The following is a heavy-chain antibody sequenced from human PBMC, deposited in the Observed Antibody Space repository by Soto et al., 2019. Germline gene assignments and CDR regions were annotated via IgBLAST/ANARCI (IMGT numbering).Heavy chain of an antibody. J-gene: IGHJ4*02. CDR3: ARGGYSGPISDRGSFDY. D-gene: IGHD2-15*01. CDR1: GFTFSSYA. V-gene: IGHV3-30-3*01. Sequence: QPGGSLRLSCAASGFTFSSYAMHWVRQAPGKGLEWVAVISYDGSNKYYADSVKGRFTISRDNSKNTLYLQMNSLRAEDTAVYYCARGGYSGPISDRGSFDYWGQGTLVTVSS. CDR2: ISYDGSNK.